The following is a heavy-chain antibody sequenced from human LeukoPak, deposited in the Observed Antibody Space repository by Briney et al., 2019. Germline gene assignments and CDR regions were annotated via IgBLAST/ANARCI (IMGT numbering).Heavy chain of an antibody. CDR3: ARGRGGVTFGGVIAPFDY. CDR2: INPSGGST. Sequence: GASVKVSCKASGYTFTGYYMHWVRQAPGQGLEWMGIINPSGGSTSYAQKFQGRVTMTRDTSTSTVYMELSSLRSEDTAVYYCARGRGGVTFGGVIAPFDYWGQGTLVTVSS. J-gene: IGHJ4*02. V-gene: IGHV1-46*01. CDR1: GYTFTGYY. D-gene: IGHD3-16*02.